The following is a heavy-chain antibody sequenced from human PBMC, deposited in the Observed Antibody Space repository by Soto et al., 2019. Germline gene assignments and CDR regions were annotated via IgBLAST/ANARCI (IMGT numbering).Heavy chain of an antibody. V-gene: IGHV3-11*01. J-gene: IGHJ4*02. CDR1: GFTFSDYY. CDR2: ISGSGSTI. CDR3: ARGGSIAAAGTPEY. Sequence: GGSLRLSCAASGFTFSDYYMSWFRQAPGKGLEWVSYISGSGSTIHDADSVKGRFTISRDNAKNSLYLQMNSLRAEDTAVYYCARGGSIAAAGTPEYWGQGTLVTV. D-gene: IGHD6-13*01.